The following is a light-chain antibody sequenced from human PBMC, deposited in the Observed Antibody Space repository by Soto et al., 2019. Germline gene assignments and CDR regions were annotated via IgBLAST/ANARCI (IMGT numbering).Light chain of an antibody. CDR2: EAS. CDR1: QSVGNW. CDR3: QQYSGTWT. J-gene: IGKJ1*01. V-gene: IGKV1-5*03. Sequence: DIQMTQSPSTLSASVGDRVTITCRASQSVGNWLAWYQQKPGKAPKLLIFEASNLQSGVPSRFSGSGSGTGFTLTISSLLPDDIATYYCQQYSGTWTFGQGTKVEIK.